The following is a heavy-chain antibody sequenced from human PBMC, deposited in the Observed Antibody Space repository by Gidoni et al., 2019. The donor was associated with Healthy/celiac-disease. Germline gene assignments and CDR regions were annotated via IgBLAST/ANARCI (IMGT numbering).Heavy chain of an antibody. CDR2: IYYSGST. V-gene: IGHV4-39*01. D-gene: IGHD1-1*01. J-gene: IGHJ4*02. Sequence: QLQLQESGPGLVKPSETLSLTCPVPGGSISSSSYYWGWILQPPGKGLEWIGSIYYSGSTYYNPSLKSRVTISVDTSKNQFSLKLSSVTAADTAVYYCASRGVEMATTFFDYWGQGTLVTVSS. CDR1: GGSISSSSYY. CDR3: ASRGVEMATTFFDY.